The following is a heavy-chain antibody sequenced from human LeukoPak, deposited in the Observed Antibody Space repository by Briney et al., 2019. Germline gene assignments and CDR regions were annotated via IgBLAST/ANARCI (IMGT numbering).Heavy chain of an antibody. CDR1: GYTFTSYG. CDR3: ARVRTMIVEVINNWFDP. Sequence: ASVKVSCKASGYTFTSYGISWVRQAPGQGLEWMGWISAYNGNTNYAQKLQGRVTMTTDTSTSTAYMELRSLRSDDTAVYYCARVRTMIVEVINNWFDPWGQGTLVTVSS. D-gene: IGHD3-22*01. V-gene: IGHV1-18*01. CDR2: ISAYNGNT. J-gene: IGHJ5*02.